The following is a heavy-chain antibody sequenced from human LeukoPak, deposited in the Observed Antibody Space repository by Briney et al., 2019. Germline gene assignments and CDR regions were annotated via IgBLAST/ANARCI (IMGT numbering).Heavy chain of an antibody. CDR1: GGSVSNYY. V-gene: IGHV4-59*08. CDR2: IYYTET. CDR3: ARTSSGPNWFDP. Sequence: SETLSLTCTVSGGSVSNYYWSWIRQSPGKGLEWIGYIYYTETSYNPSLKSRVTISADTSKNHFSLQLSSVSAADTAVYYCARTSSGPNWFDPWGQGTLVTVSS. J-gene: IGHJ5*02. D-gene: IGHD3-22*01.